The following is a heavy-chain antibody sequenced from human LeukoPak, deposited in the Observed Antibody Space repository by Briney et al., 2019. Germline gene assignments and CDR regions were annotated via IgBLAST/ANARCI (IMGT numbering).Heavy chain of an antibody. J-gene: IGHJ4*02. Sequence: GGSLRLSCAASGFTISSCRMSWVRKAPAKGQERVANRKKDGSEKYYLDSVKGRFITSRDNAKNSLYLQMNSLRAEDTAVYYCAREVGYCSGGSCYFGFDYWAQGTLVTVSS. D-gene: IGHD2-15*01. CDR1: GFTISSCR. CDR3: AREVGYCSGGSCYFGFDY. V-gene: IGHV3-7*03. CDR2: RKKDGSEK.